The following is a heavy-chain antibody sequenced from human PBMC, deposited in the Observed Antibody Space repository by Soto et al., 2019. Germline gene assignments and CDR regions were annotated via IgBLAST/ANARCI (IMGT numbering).Heavy chain of an antibody. CDR3: ARDLPYYDFWSRTSHYYYYFGMDV. CDR1: GFTFSSYW. V-gene: IGHV3-7*01. Sequence: GGSLRLSCAASGFTFSSYWMSWVRQAPGKELEWVANIKQGGSEKYYVDCVKGRFTISRDNAKNSLYLQMNNLRAEDTAVYYCARDLPYYDFWSRTSHYYYYFGMDVWGQGTTVTVSS. J-gene: IGHJ6*02. CDR2: IKQGGSEK. D-gene: IGHD3-3*01.